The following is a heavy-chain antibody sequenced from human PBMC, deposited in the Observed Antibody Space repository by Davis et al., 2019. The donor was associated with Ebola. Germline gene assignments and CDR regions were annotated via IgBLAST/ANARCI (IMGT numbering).Heavy chain of an antibody. CDR3: AKSDLVEIVVGNDGDY. CDR1: VITFSSYA. CDR2: ISGSGGST. J-gene: IGHJ4*02. D-gene: IGHD3-22*01. Sequence: GGSLRLSCADSVITFSSYAMTWVRQAPGKGLEWVSAISGSGGSTYYADSVKGRFTISRDNSKNTLYLQMNSLRAEDTAVYYCAKSDLVEIVVGNDGDYWGQGTLVTVSS. V-gene: IGHV3-23*01.